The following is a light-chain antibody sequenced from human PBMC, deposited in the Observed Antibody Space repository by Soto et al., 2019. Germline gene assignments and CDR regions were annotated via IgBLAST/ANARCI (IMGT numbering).Light chain of an antibody. CDR1: QSVLYSSNSKNY. Sequence: DIMMTQSPDSLAVSLGERATINCKSSQSVLYSSNSKNYLNWYQQTPGQPPKLLIYWASTRESGVPDRFSGSGSGTDFTLTISSLQAEDVAVYYCQQYYSSTLTFGQGTKVEIK. CDR3: QQYYSSTLT. J-gene: IGKJ1*01. CDR2: WAS. V-gene: IGKV4-1*01.